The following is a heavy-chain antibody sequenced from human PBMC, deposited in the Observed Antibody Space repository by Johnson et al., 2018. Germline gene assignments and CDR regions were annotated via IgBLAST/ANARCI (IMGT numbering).Heavy chain of an antibody. CDR1: GFTVSGNY. Sequence: VQLVQSGGGLVQPGGSLRLPCAASGFTVSGNYMSWVRQAPGKGLEWVSVSSSGGGTDYADSVKGRFAISRDNSKNTVYLQMNSLRAEDTAVYYCAGGRKELGTLCAVDIWGQGTMVTVSS. CDR3: AGGRKELGTLCAVDI. J-gene: IGHJ3*02. V-gene: IGHV3-66*01. D-gene: IGHD7-27*01. CDR2: SSSGGGT.